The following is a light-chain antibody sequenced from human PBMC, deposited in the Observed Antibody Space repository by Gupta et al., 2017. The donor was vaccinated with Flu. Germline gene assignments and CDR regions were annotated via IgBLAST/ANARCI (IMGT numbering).Light chain of an antibody. Sequence: QSALTQPPSASGSPAQSVAISCTGSSSDIGGYNYVSWYQQHPGKAPKVIIYEVSQRPSGVPDRFSGSKSGNTASLTVSGLQAEDEADYYCSSDAGSDNLVFGTGTKVTVL. CDR3: SSDAGSDNLV. CDR2: EVS. V-gene: IGLV2-8*01. CDR1: SSDIGGYNY. J-gene: IGLJ1*01.